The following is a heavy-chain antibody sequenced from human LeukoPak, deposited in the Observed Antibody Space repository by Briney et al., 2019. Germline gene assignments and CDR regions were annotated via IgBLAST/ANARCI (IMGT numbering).Heavy chain of an antibody. D-gene: IGHD3-22*01. CDR3: ARSEYYYDSSGYLGY. CDR2: IKQDGSEK. CDR1: GFTFSSYW. J-gene: IGHJ4*02. V-gene: IGHV3-7*03. Sequence: PGGSLRLSCAASGFTFSSYWMSWVRQAPGKGLEWVANIKQDGSEKYYVDSVKGRFTISRDNAKNSLYLQMNSLRSDDTAVYYCARSEYYYDSSGYLGYWGQGTLVTVSS.